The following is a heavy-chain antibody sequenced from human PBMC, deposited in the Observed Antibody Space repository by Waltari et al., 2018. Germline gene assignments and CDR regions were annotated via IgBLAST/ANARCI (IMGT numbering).Heavy chain of an antibody. CDR1: GGSISSSSYY. CDR3: ARHSLPYMAAAPDYFDY. V-gene: IGHV4-39*01. J-gene: IGHJ4*02. D-gene: IGHD6-13*01. Sequence: QLQLQESGPGLVKPSETLSLTCTVSGGSISSSSYYWGWIRQPPGKGLEWIGSIYYRGSTYYTPSLKSRVTISVDTSKNQFSLKLSSVTAADTAVYYCARHSLPYMAAAPDYFDYWGQGTLVTVSS. CDR2: IYYRGST.